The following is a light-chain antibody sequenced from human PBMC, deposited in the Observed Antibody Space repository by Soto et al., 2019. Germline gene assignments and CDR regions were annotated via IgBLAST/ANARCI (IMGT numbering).Light chain of an antibody. CDR3: QQYDSSPRT. Sequence: EIVLTQSPGTLSLSPGERATLSCRASHSVSSSYLAWYQQKPGQAPSLLIYGASNRATGIPDRFSGSGSGTDFTLTISRLEPEDVAVYYCQQYDSSPRTFGQGTKVEI. J-gene: IGKJ1*01. CDR1: HSVSSSY. V-gene: IGKV3-20*01. CDR2: GAS.